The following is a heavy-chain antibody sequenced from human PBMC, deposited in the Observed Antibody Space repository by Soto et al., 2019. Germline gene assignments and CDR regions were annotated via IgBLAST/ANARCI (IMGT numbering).Heavy chain of an antibody. CDR1: GFTFSSYG. V-gene: IGHV3-30*18. D-gene: IGHD2-21*02. J-gene: IGHJ4*02. CDR3: AQDPPEVAYCGGDCQGGYFDY. Sequence: GGSLRLSCAASGFTFSSYGMHWVRQAPGKGLEWVAVISYDGSNKYYADSVKGRFTISRENSKNTLYLQMNSLRAEDTAVYYCAQDPPEVAYCGGDCQGGYFDYWGQGTLVTVSS. CDR2: ISYDGSNK.